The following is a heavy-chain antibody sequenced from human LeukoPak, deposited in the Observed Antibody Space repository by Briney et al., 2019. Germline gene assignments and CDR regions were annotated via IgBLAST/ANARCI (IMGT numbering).Heavy chain of an antibody. V-gene: IGHV3-30*02. J-gene: IGHJ3*02. D-gene: IGHD3-10*01. Sequence: GGSLRLSCAASGFTFSSYGMHWVRQAPGKGLEWVAFIRYDGSNKYYADSVKGRFTISRDNSKNTLYLQMNSPRAEDTAVYYCAKDGWGSGSPPHAFDIWGQGTMVTVSS. CDR2: IRYDGSNK. CDR1: GFTFSSYG. CDR3: AKDGWGSGSPPHAFDI.